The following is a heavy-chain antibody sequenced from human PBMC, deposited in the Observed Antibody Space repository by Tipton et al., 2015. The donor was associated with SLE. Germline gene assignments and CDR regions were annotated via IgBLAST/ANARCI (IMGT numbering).Heavy chain of an antibody. V-gene: IGHV3-23*01. CDR3: AKELSSTSRGSFDD. D-gene: IGHD1-26*01. Sequence: SLRLSCASSGFNFDDYTMHWVRQAPGKGLEWVSGIVGGGTRTFYSDSVKGRFIVSRDNFKNTLHLQMTSLRTEDTAVYYCAKELSSTSRGSFDDWGQGTLVSVSS. CDR1: GFNFDDYT. J-gene: IGHJ4*02. CDR2: IVGGGTRT.